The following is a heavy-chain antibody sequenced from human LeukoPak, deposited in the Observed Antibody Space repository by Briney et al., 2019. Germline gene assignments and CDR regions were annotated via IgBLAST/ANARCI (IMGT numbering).Heavy chain of an antibody. Sequence: SETLSLTCTVSGYSISSGYYWGWIRQPPGKWLEWIGSIYHSGSTYYNPSLKSRVTISVDTSKNQFSLKLSSVTAADTAVYYCARLIPGGYFDYWGQGTLVTVSS. V-gene: IGHV4-38-2*02. CDR3: ARLIPGGYFDY. J-gene: IGHJ4*02. CDR2: IYHSGST. D-gene: IGHD2-15*01. CDR1: GYSISSGYY.